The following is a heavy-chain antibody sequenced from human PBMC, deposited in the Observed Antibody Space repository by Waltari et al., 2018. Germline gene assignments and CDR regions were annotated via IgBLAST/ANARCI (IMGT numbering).Heavy chain of an antibody. D-gene: IGHD1-26*01. Sequence: QLQLQESGPGLVEPSETLSLPCTVSGGSIRTSSYYWGWIRQPPGKGLEWIGSIYYSGSTYYNPSLKSRVTISVDTSKNQFSLKLSSVTAADTAVYYCARSGSYLSMDVWGQGTTVTVSS. CDR1: GGSIRTSSYY. V-gene: IGHV4-39*07. CDR3: ARSGSYLSMDV. CDR2: IYYSGST. J-gene: IGHJ6*02.